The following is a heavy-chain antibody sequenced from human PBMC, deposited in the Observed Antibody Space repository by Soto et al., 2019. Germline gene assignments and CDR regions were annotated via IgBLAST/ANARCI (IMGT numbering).Heavy chain of an antibody. J-gene: IGHJ4*02. CDR3: AKEQCSRGYEIDY. CDR2: ISGSGGST. CDR1: GFTFSNYA. V-gene: IGHV3-23*01. Sequence: EVQLLESGGGLVQPGGSLRLSCAASGFTFSNYAVTWVRQAPGKGLEWVSTISGSGGSTYYADSVKGRFTISRDNSKNTLYRQTHCLRAEETAVYDCAKEQCSRGYEIDYWGQGTLVTVSS. D-gene: IGHD6-13*01.